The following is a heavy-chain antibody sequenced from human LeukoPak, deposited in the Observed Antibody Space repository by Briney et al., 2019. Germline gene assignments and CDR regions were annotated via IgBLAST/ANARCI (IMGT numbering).Heavy chain of an antibody. D-gene: IGHD3-10*01. CDR1: GYSFTSYW. V-gene: IGHV5-51*01. CDR3: AMPTMVRGVRGAFDI. CDR2: IYPGDSDT. J-gene: IGHJ3*02. Sequence: GESLKISCKGSGYSFTSYWIGWVRQMPGKGLEWMGTIYPGDSDTRYSPSFQGQVTISADKSISTAYLQWSSLKASDTAMYYCAMPTMVRGVRGAFDIWGQGTMVTVSS.